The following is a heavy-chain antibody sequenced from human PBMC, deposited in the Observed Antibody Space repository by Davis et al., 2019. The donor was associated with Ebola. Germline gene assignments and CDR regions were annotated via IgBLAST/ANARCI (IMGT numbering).Heavy chain of an antibody. Sequence: GESLKISCAASGFTFSSYGMHWVRQAPGKGLEWVAVISYDGSNKYYADSVKGRFTISRDNSKNTLYLQMNSLRAEDTAVDYCAKGGGGWELCRWWGQGTLVTVSS. CDR1: GFTFSSYG. CDR2: ISYDGSNK. V-gene: IGHV3-30*18. CDR3: AKGGGGWELCRW. J-gene: IGHJ4*02. D-gene: IGHD1-26*01.